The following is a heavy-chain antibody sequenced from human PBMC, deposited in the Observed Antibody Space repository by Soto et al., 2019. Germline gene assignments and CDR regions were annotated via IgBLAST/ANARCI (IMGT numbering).Heavy chain of an antibody. D-gene: IGHD3-16*02. CDR3: ARTDRGSYPSGAFDI. V-gene: IGHV2-5*02. Sequence: QITLKESGPTLVKPTQILTLTCTFSGFSLSTSGVGVGWIRQPPGKALEWLALIYWDDDKRYSPSLKSRLTITKDTSQNQVVLTMTNMDPVDTATYYCARTDRGSYPSGAFDIWGQGTMVTVSS. J-gene: IGHJ3*02. CDR2: IYWDDDK. CDR1: GFSLSTSGVG.